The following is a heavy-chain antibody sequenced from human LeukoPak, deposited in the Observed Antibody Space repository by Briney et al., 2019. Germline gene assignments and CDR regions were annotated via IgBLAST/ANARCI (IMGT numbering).Heavy chain of an antibody. D-gene: IGHD3-16*02. CDR2: ISSSGNTI. Sequence: GGSLRLSCAASGFTFSDFYMGWIRQAPGKGLEWVSYISSSGNTIYYADPVKGRFTISRDNSKNTLYLQMNSLRAEDTAVYYCARSGSGGVIAPPCGYWGQGTLVTVSS. J-gene: IGHJ4*02. V-gene: IGHV3-11*04. CDR1: GFTFSDFY. CDR3: ARSGSGGVIAPPCGY.